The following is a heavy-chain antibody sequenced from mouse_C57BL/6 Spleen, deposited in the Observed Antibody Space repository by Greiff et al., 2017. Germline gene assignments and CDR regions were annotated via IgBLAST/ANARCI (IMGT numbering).Heavy chain of an antibody. CDR3: TIVVGGYYYAMDY. D-gene: IGHD1-1*01. V-gene: IGHV1-15*01. Sequence: VKLQPSGAELVRPGASVTLSCKASGYTFTDYEMHWVKQTPVHGLEWIGAIDPETGGTAYNQKFKGKAILTADKSSSTAYMELRSLTSEDSAVYYCTIVVGGYYYAMDYWGQGTSVTVSS. J-gene: IGHJ4*01. CDR1: GYTFTDYE. CDR2: IDPETGGT.